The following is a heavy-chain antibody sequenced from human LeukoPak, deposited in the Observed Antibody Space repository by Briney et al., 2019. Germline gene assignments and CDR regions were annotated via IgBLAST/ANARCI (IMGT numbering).Heavy chain of an antibody. J-gene: IGHJ3*02. CDR2: ISSDGSNR. CDR3: AREGVAGTLDAFHI. D-gene: IGHD6-19*01. CDR1: AFTFSSYA. Sequence: GGSLRLSCPASAFTFSSYAMRWVRQAPGKGLGWVAVISSDGSNRYYADSVKGRFPISRDNSKNTLYLQMNSLRAEDTAVYYCAREGVAGTLDAFHIWGQRTMVTVSS. V-gene: IGHV3-30*04.